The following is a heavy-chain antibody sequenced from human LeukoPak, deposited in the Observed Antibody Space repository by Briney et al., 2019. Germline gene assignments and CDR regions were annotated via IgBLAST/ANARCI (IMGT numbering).Heavy chain of an antibody. CDR1: GGSISSSSYY. Sequence: TPSETLSLTCTVSGGSISSSSYYWGWIRQPPGKGLEWIGSIYYSGSTYYNPSLKSRVTISVDTSKNQFSLKLSSVTAADTAVYYCARRAAAIRNWFDPWGQGTLVTVSS. CDR3: ARRAAAIRNWFDP. V-gene: IGHV4-39*01. J-gene: IGHJ5*02. D-gene: IGHD2-2*01. CDR2: IYYSGST.